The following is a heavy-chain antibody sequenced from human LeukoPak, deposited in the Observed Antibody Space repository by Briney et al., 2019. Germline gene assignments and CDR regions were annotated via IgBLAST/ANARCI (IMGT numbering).Heavy chain of an antibody. D-gene: IGHD2-2*01. CDR3: ARPPTRECTSISCPLSY. CDR1: GYRFTTSW. V-gene: IGHV5-51*01. CDR2: IYPLDSET. Sequence: GESLQISSKGSGYRFTTSWIAWVRPMRGKGLEWMGIIYPLDSETRYRPSFSSHVTISVDKSVSAPYLQWRSLKASDTAVYYCARPPTRECTSISCPLSYWGQGTLVTVSS. J-gene: IGHJ4*02.